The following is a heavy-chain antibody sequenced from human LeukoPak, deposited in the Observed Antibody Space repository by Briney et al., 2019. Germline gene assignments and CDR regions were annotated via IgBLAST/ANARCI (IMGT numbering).Heavy chain of an antibody. D-gene: IGHD3-22*01. V-gene: IGHV4-30-4*01. CDR1: GGSISTGDYY. J-gene: IGHJ4*02. CDR2: IYYSGTT. CDR3: ANYYDSSGPIFDN. Sequence: SETLSLTCTVSGGSISTGDYYWSWLRQPPGKGLEWIGYIYYSGTTYYNPSLKSRVTISVDTSKNQFSLKLTSVTAADTAVYYCANYYDSSGPIFDNWGQGTLVTVSS.